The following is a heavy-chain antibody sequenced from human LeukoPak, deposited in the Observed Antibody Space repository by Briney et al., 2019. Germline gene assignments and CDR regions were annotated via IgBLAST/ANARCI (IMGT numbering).Heavy chain of an antibody. J-gene: IGHJ4*02. Sequence: GRSLRLSCAASGFTLSIYGMHWVRQAPGKGLEWVAPIWYDGSNKYYADSVQGRFTISRDNSKNTLYLQMSSLRAEDTAVYYCARGGACSRTSCYTYFDYWGQGTLVTVSS. D-gene: IGHD2-2*01. CDR1: GFTLSIYG. CDR2: IWYDGSNK. V-gene: IGHV3-33*01. CDR3: ARGGACSRTSCYTYFDY.